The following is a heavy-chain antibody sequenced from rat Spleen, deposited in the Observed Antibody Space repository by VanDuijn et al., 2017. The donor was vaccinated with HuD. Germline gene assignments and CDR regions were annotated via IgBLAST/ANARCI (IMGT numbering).Heavy chain of an antibody. D-gene: IGHD1-11*01. J-gene: IGHJ3*01. CDR3: ARDIYGGYSELGYFAY. CDR2: ISTGGDNT. Sequence: EVQLVESGGGLVQPGGSLRLSCAASGFTFTNYYMAWVRQAPTKGLEWVAYISTGGDNTYYRDSVEGRFTISRDNAKSTLYLQMDSLRSEDTATYFCARDIYGGYSELGYFAYWGQGTLVTVSS. CDR1: GFTFTNYY. V-gene: IGHV5-25*01.